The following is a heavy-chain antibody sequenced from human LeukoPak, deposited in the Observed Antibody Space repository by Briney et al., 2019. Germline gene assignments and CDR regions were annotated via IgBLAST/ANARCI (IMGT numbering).Heavy chain of an antibody. CDR1: GFTFSSYA. Sequence: GGSLRLSCAASGFTFSSYAMSWVRQAPGKGLEWVGRIKSKTDGGTTDYAAPVKGRFTISRDDSKNTLYLQLNSLKTEDAAVYYCATYSFGLHYFDFWGQGTLVTVSS. CDR2: IKSKTDGGTT. V-gene: IGHV3-15*01. D-gene: IGHD5-18*01. J-gene: IGHJ4*02. CDR3: ATYSFGLHYFDF.